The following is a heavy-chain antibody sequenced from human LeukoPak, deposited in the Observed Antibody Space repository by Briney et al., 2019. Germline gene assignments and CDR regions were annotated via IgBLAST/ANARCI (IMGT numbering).Heavy chain of an antibody. V-gene: IGHV3-11*01. CDR3: AKDSSSSGVYYFDY. J-gene: IGHJ4*02. CDR1: GFAFSDYY. D-gene: IGHD6-6*01. Sequence: GGSLRLSCAASGFAFSDYYMSSIRPAPGKGLEWVSYISSSGSTIYYADSVKGRFTISRDNAKNSLYLQMNSLRAEDMALYYCAKDSSSSGVYYFDYWGQGTLVTVSS. CDR2: ISSSGSTI.